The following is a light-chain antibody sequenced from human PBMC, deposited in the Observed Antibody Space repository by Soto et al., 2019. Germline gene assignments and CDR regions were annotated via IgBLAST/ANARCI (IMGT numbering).Light chain of an antibody. J-gene: IGLJ1*01. CDR3: NSYTSSSTYV. CDR2: EVS. CDR1: SSDVGSYNR. V-gene: IGLV2-18*02. Sequence: QSVLTQPPSVSGSPGQSVTISCTGTSSDVGSYNRVSWYQQPPGTAPKLMIYEVSNRPSGVPDRFSGSKSGNTASLTISALQAEDEADYYCNSYTSSSTYVFGTGTKVTVL.